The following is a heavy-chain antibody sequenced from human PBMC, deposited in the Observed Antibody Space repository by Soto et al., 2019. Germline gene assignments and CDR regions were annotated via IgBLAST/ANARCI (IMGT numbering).Heavy chain of an antibody. J-gene: IGHJ5*02. CDR2: IIGSGDST. CDR3: AKDPTPYSSSPWFDP. V-gene: IGHV3-23*01. Sequence: PGGSLRLSCAASGFTFSSYAMSWVRQAPGKGLEWVSSIIGSGDSTYYADSVKGRFTISRDNSKNTLYLQMNSLRGEDTAIYYCAKDPTPYSSSPWFDPWGQGTLVTVSS. CDR1: GFTFSSYA. D-gene: IGHD6-13*01.